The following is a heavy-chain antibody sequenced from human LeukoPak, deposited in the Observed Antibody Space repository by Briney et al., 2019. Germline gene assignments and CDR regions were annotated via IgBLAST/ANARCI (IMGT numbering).Heavy chain of an antibody. J-gene: IGHJ6*03. CDR3: ARVSDGLLWFGEIYYMDV. CDR1: GGSISSYY. V-gene: IGHV4-59*12. CDR2: IYYSGST. D-gene: IGHD3-10*01. Sequence: SETLSLTCTGSGGSISSYYWSWIRQPPGKGLEWIGYIYYSGSTNYNPSLKSRVTISVDTSKNQFSLKLSSVTAADTAVYYCARVSDGLLWFGEIYYMDVWGKGTTVTVSS.